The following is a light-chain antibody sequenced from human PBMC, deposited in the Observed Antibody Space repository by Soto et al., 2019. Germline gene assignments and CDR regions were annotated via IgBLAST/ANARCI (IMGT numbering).Light chain of an antibody. Sequence: EIVLTQSPATLSLSPGERATLSCGASHSVSSNYVAWYQQKPGLAPRLVIYDASRRATGVPDRFSGSGSGTDFPLSISRLEPEDFAVYYCQQYGRPPLTFGGGTKLEIK. CDR2: DAS. CDR3: QQYGRPPLT. CDR1: HSVSSNY. V-gene: IGKV3D-20*01. J-gene: IGKJ4*01.